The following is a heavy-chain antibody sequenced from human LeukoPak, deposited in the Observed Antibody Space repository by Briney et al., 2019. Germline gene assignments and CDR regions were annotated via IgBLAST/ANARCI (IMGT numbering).Heavy chain of an antibody. CDR2: VTSYNGDT. J-gene: IGHJ5*01. CDR3: AKDWHILTGRNCFDP. Sequence: ASVTVSFTASGYTFDNYGISWVRQAPGQGLEWMGWVTSYNGDTNYAQKFHGRVTMSTDTSTRTAYMELRSLTLDDTAMYYCAKDWHILTGRNCFDPWGQGTLVTVSS. V-gene: IGHV1-18*01. CDR1: GYTFDNYG. D-gene: IGHD3-9*01.